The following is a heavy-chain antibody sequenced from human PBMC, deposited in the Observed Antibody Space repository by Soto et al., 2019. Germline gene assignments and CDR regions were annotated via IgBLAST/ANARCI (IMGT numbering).Heavy chain of an antibody. V-gene: IGHV3-23*01. Sequence: GGSLRLSCAASGFTFSSYAMSWVRQAPGKGLEWVSAISGGGGSTYSADSVKGRFTISRDNYKNTLNLQMNSLRAEDTAVYYCAKALSHKAPGATDYYGMDVWGQGTTVTVSS. CDR1: GFTFSSYA. J-gene: IGHJ6*02. CDR2: ISGGGGST. CDR3: AKALSHKAPGATDYYGMDV. D-gene: IGHD2-2*01.